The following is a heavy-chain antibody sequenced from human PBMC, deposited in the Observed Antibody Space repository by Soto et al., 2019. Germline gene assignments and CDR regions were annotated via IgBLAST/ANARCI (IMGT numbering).Heavy chain of an antibody. CDR3: TTFFKWELHDGNAFDI. V-gene: IGHV3-15*07. CDR2: IKSKTDGGTT. J-gene: IGHJ3*02. Sequence: GGSLRLSCAASGFTFSNAWMDWVRQAPGKGLEWVGRIKSKTDGGTTDYAAPVKGRFTISRDDSKNTLYLQMNSLKTEDTAVYYCTTFFKWELHDGNAFDIWGQGTMVTVSS. CDR1: GFTFSNAW. D-gene: IGHD1-26*01.